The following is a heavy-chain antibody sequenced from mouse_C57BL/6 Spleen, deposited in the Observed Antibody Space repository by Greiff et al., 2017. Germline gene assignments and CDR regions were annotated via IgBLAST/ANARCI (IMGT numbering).Heavy chain of an antibody. Sequence: ESGPGLVKPSQSLSLTCSVTGYSITSGYYWNWIRQFPGNKLEWMGYISYDGSNNYNPSLKNRISITRDTSKNQFFLKLNSVTTEDTATYYCARAGAYYVDYWGQGTTLTVSS. CDR2: ISYDGSN. CDR1: GYSITSGYY. CDR3: ARAGAYYVDY. D-gene: IGHD3-1*01. J-gene: IGHJ2*01. V-gene: IGHV3-6*01.